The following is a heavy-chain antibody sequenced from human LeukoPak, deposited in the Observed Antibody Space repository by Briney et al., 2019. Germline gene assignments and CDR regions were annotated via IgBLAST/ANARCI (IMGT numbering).Heavy chain of an antibody. CDR1: GFAFNSYG. CDR3: AKNHVRGPYYFDC. V-gene: IGHV3-30*02. D-gene: IGHD3-10*01. Sequence: GGSLRLSCAASGFAFNSYGMFWVRQAPGKGLEWVAFIWPDGSNKLYGDSVKGRFTISRDNSKNTVYLQMNSLRAEDTAVYYCAKNHVRGPYYFDCWGQGTLVTVSS. CDR2: IWPDGSNK. J-gene: IGHJ4*02.